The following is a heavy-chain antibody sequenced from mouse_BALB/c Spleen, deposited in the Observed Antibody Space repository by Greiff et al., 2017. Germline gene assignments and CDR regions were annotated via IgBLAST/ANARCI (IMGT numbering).Heavy chain of an antibody. V-gene: IGHV5-12-1*01. Sequence: EVKLMESGGGLVKPGGSLKLSCAASGFAFSSYDMSWVRQTPEKRLEWVAYISSGGGSTYYPDTVKGRFTISRDNAKNTLYLQMSSLKSEDTAMYYCARLSWFAYWGQGTLVTVSA. CDR3: ARLSWFAY. CDR2: ISSGGGST. CDR1: GFAFSSYD. J-gene: IGHJ3*01.